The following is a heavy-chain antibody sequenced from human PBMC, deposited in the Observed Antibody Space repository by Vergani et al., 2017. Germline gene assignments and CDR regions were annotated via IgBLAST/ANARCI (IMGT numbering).Heavy chain of an antibody. CDR2: TYYRSKWYN. V-gene: IGHV6-1*01. D-gene: IGHD3-16*01. J-gene: IGHJ6*02. CDR1: GDSVSSNSAA. CDR3: ARGLGYVPLYYYYGMDV. Sequence: QVQLQQSGPGLVKPSQTLSLTCAISGDSVSSNSAAWNWIRQSPSRGLEWLGRTYYRSKWYNDYAVSVKSRITINPDTSKNQFSLKLSSVTAADTAVYYCARGLGYVPLYYYYGMDVWGQGTTVTVSS.